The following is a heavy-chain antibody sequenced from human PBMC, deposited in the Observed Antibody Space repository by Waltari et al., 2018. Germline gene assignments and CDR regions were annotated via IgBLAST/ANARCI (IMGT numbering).Heavy chain of an antibody. V-gene: IGHV3-21*01. Sequence: EVQLVESGGGLVKPGGSLRLSCAASGFTFSSYSLNWVRQAPGKGLEWVSSISSSSSYIYYADSVKGRFTISRDNAKNSLYLQMNSLRAEDTAVYYCARVSRLYVAPSDAFDIWGQGTMVTVSS. D-gene: IGHD2-2*02. CDR1: GFTFSSYS. J-gene: IGHJ3*02. CDR3: ARVSRLYVAPSDAFDI. CDR2: ISSSSSYI.